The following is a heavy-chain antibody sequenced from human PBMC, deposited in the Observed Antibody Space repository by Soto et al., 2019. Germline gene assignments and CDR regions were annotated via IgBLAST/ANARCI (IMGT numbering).Heavy chain of an antibody. D-gene: IGHD3-22*01. V-gene: IGHV3-72*01. J-gene: IGHJ4*02. CDR2: TRNKANSYTT. CDR1: GFTFKGAW. CDR3: AREGSSSGPDYEY. Sequence: GGSLRLSCVASGFTFKGAWMNWVRQAPGKGLEWVGRTRNKANSYTTDYAAFVKGRFTISRDDSKNLIDLQMNNLKTEDTAVYYCAREGSSSGPDYEYWGQGTLVTVSS.